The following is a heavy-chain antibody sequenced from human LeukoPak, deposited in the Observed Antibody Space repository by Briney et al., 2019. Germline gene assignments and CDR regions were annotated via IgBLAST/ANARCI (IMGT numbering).Heavy chain of an antibody. CDR3: ARGIRRYYYGMDV. CDR1: GFTFSSYS. D-gene: IGHD1-14*01. V-gene: IGHV3-21*01. Sequence: GGSLRLSCAASGFTFSSYSMNWVRQAPGKGLEWVSSISSSSSYIYYADSVKGRFTISRDNAKNSLYLQMNSLRAEDTAVYYCARGIRRYYYGMDVWGQGTTVTVSS. CDR2: ISSSSSYI. J-gene: IGHJ6*02.